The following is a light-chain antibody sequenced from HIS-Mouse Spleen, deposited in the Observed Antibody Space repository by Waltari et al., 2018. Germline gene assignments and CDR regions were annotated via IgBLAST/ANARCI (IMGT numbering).Light chain of an antibody. CDR2: AAS. V-gene: IGKV1-8*01. Sequence: AIRMTQSPSSFSASTGDRVTITCRASQGISSYLAWYQQKPGKAPKLLIYAASTLQSGVPSRFSGSGSGTDFPLTISCLQSEDFATYYCQQYYSYRFTFGPGTKVDIK. CDR3: QQYYSYRFT. J-gene: IGKJ3*01. CDR1: QGISSY.